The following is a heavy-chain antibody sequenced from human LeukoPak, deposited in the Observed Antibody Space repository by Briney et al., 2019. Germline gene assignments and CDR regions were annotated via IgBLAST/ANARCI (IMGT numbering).Heavy chain of an antibody. CDR2: IKEDGGET. V-gene: IGHV3-7*03. D-gene: IGHD2-21*02. J-gene: IGHJ4*02. CDR3: AKDIGVVVTANFDY. Sequence: GGSLRLSCAASGFTFDSFWMSWVRQAPGKGLEWVANIKEDGGETYYVDSVRGRFTISRDNAKSSLYLQMNSLRAEDTALYYCAKDIGVVVTANFDYWGQGTLVTVSS. CDR1: GFTFDSFW.